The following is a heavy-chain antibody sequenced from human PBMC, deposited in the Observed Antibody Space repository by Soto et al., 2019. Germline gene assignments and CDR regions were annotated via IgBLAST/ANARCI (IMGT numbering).Heavy chain of an antibody. J-gene: IGHJ4*02. CDR1: GGSISSSNW. D-gene: IGHD3-3*01. CDR2: IYHSGST. Sequence: PSETLSLTCAVSGGSISSSNWWSWVRQPPGKGLEWIGEIYHSGSTNYNPSLKSRVTISVDKSKNQFSLKLSSVTAADTAVYYCASRYYDFWSGYYTVDYWGQGTLVTVS. V-gene: IGHV4-4*02. CDR3: ASRYYDFWSGYYTVDY.